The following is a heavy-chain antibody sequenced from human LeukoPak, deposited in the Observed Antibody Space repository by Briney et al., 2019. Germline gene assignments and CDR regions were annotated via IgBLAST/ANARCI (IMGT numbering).Heavy chain of an antibody. Sequence: ASVKVSCKVSGYTFDSYGITWVRQAPGQGLEWLGWISVYNGKTNHSEKFQGRVTMSRDTSTTTAFLEVKSLRSDDTAVYYCARDRNYFDYWGQGTLVPVSS. CDR2: ISVYNGKT. V-gene: IGHV1-18*04. J-gene: IGHJ4*02. CDR1: GYTFDSYG. CDR3: ARDRNYFDY.